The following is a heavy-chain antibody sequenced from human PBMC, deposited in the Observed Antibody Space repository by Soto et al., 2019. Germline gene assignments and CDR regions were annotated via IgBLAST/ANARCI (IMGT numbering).Heavy chain of an antibody. D-gene: IGHD3-22*01. J-gene: IGHJ6*02. CDR2: INWNSDTI. CDR3: AKDLYDNSGSRYFYAMDI. V-gene: IGHV3-9*01. Sequence: HPGGSPRLSCAAPGFTLDDYAMHWVRQAPGKGPEWVSGINWNSDTIVYADSVKGRFTISRDNAKNSLYLQMNSLRTEDTAFYYCAKDLYDNSGSRYFYAMDIWGQGTTVTVSS. CDR1: GFTLDDYA.